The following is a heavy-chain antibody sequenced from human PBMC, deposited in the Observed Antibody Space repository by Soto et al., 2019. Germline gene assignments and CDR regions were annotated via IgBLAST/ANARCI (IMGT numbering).Heavy chain of an antibody. V-gene: IGHV1-18*01. CDR3: ARDDPPVQH. CDR1: GYTFSSYS. CDR2: ISAYNGNT. Sequence: GASVKVSCKASGYTFSSYSISWVRQAPGQGLEWMGWISAYNGNTNYGQKLQGRVTMTTDTSTNTAYMELRSLRSDDTAVYYCARDDPPVQHWGQGTLVTVPS. J-gene: IGHJ1*01.